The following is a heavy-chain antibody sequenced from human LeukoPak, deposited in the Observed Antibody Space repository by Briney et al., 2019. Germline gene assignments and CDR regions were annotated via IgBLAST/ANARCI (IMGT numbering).Heavy chain of an antibody. CDR2: IYYSGST. Sequence: PSETLSLTCTVSGGSISSYYWSWIRQPPGKGLEWIGYIYYSGSTNYNPSLKSRVTISVDTSKNLFSLKLSSVTAADTAVYYCARLKYYYDSSGSRAEYFQHWGQGTLVTVSS. V-gene: IGHV4-59*01. D-gene: IGHD3-22*01. J-gene: IGHJ1*01. CDR1: GGSISSYY. CDR3: ARLKYYYDSSGSRAEYFQH.